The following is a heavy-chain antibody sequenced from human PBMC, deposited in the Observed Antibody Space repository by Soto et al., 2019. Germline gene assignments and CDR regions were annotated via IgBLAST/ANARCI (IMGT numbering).Heavy chain of an antibody. J-gene: IGHJ5*01. CDR1: GDSFSSSNW. CDR2: ILHTGHT. Sequence: QVQLQESGPGLVKPSGTLSLTCGVSGDSFSSSNWWTWVRQPPGKGLEWIGDILHTGHTDYSPSLGIRVTISIDTSKKEFSLNLTSVTATDTAVYYCARSPRRVGGKCYLDSWGPGALVTVSS. D-gene: IGHD3-16*02. V-gene: IGHV4-4*02. CDR3: ARSPRRVGGKCYLDS.